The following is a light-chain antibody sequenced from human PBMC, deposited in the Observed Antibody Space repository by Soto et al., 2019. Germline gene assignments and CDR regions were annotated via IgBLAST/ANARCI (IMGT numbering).Light chain of an antibody. Sequence: DLQMTLSHSSLSAYVGDRVTITCQASQDISNYLNWYQQKLGKAPKLLIYAASNLETGVPSRFSGSGSGTDFTFTISSLQPEEFATYYCQQYDNRPLTFGGGTKVDIK. CDR2: AAS. J-gene: IGKJ4*01. CDR1: QDISNY. CDR3: QQYDNRPLT. V-gene: IGKV1-33*01.